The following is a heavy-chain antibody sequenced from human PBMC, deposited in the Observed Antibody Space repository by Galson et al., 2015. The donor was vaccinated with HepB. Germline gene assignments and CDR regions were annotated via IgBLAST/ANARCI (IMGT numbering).Heavy chain of an antibody. Sequence: QSGAEVKQPGESLKISCKGSGYSFTSYWIGWVRQIPGKGLEWMGIIYPGDSDTRYSPSFQGQATISADKSISTAYLQWSSLKASDTAMYYCARRLGYCSSTSCYRGGGHYYYGMDVWGQGTTVTVSS. CDR2: IYPGDSDT. V-gene: IGHV5-51*01. CDR3: ARRLGYCSSTSCYRGGGHYYYGMDV. D-gene: IGHD2-2*02. CDR1: GYSFTSYW. J-gene: IGHJ6*02.